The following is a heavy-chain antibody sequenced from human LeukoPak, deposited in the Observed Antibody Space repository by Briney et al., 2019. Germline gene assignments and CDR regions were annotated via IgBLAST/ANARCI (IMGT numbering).Heavy chain of an antibody. CDR2: ISYDGSNK. CDR1: GFTFSSYG. CDR3: AKWDLGDYDY. V-gene: IGHV3-30*18. J-gene: IGHJ4*02. Sequence: GGSLRLSCAASGFTFSSYGMHWLPQAPGKGLEWVAVISYDGSNKYYADSVKGRFTISRDNSKNTLYLQMNSLRAEDTAVYYCAKWDLGDYDYWGQGTLVTVSS. D-gene: IGHD1-26*01.